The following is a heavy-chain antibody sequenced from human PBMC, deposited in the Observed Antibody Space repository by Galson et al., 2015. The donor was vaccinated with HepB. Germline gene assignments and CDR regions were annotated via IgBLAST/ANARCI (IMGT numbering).Heavy chain of an antibody. V-gene: IGHV1-46*03. CDR3: TRDPESDCSGGSCYSCGFDY. CDR1: GYTFSSYY. Sequence: SVKVSCKASGYTFSSYYMHWVRQAPGQGLEWMGIINPSAGSTSYAQKFQGRVSMTRDTSTGTVYMELSSLRSEDTAVYYCTRDPESDCSGGSCYSCGFDYRGQGTLVTVSS. J-gene: IGHJ4*02. D-gene: IGHD2-15*01. CDR2: INPSAGST.